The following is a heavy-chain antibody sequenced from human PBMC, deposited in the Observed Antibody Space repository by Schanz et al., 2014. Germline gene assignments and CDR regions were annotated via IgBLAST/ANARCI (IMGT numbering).Heavy chain of an antibody. CDR2: IYSGGST. J-gene: IGHJ4*02. Sequence: EVQLVESGGGLVQPGGSLRLSCAASGFTVSSNYMSWVRQAPGKGLEWVSVIYSGGSTYYADSVKGRFTISRHNSKDPVALQMDRLGAEGQAVYYCGRGSMVRGVFISSAFDYWGQGTLVTVSS. V-gene: IGHV3-53*04. D-gene: IGHD3-10*01. CDR1: GFTVSSNY. CDR3: GRGSMVRGVFISSAFDY.